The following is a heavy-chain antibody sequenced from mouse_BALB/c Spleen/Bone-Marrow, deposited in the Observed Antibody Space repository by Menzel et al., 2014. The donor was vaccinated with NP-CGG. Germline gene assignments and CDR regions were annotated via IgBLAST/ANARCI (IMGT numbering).Heavy chain of an antibody. V-gene: IGHV7-1*02. CDR1: GFTFSGFY. CDR2: SRNKANDYTT. Sequence: EVQLVESGGGLVQPGGSLRLSCATSGFTFSGFYMEWVRQPPGKRLEWIAASRNKANDYTTEYSASVKGRFIVSRDTSQSILYLQMNALRAEDTAIYYCARDYYGSSYWYFDVWGAGTTVTVSS. CDR3: ARDYYGSSYWYFDV. J-gene: IGHJ1*01. D-gene: IGHD1-1*01.